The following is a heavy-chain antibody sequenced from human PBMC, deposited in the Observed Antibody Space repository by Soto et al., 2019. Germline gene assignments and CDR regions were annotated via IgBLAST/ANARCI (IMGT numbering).Heavy chain of an antibody. Sequence: SETLSLTCTVSDGSISSGGYYWSWIRQHPGKGLEWIGYIYYSGSTYYNPSLKSRVTISVDTSKNQFSLKLSSVTAADTAVYYCARENIVVVVAAQGDAFDIWGQGTMVTVSS. CDR2: IYYSGST. J-gene: IGHJ3*02. D-gene: IGHD2-15*01. V-gene: IGHV4-31*03. CDR3: ARENIVVVVAAQGDAFDI. CDR1: DGSISSGGYY.